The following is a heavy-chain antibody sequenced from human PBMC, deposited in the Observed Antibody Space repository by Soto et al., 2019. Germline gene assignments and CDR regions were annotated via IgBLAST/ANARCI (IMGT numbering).Heavy chain of an antibody. J-gene: IGHJ6*02. Sequence: EVQLVESGGAVVKSGGSLRLSCAAAGFTFDDFAMCWVRQVPGKGLEWISLVNWDGDTTSYADSVKVRFIISRDNSKNPVYLQMTSLRSEDSAMYYCAKGATVTTHYQYYGMDVWGQVATVTVSS. CDR1: GFTFDDFA. V-gene: IGHV3-43D*04. CDR3: AKGATVTTHYQYYGMDV. CDR2: VNWDGDTT. D-gene: IGHD4-17*01.